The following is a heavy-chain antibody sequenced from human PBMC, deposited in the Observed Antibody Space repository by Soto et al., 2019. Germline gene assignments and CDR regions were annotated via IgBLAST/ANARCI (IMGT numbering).Heavy chain of an antibody. J-gene: IGHJ5*02. V-gene: IGHV4-30-4*01. CDR2: IYYSGST. CDR3: ARVSRVDGYFDP. Sequence: PSETLSLTCTVSGGSISSGDYYWRWIRQPPGKGLEWIGYIYYSGSTYYNPSLKSRVTISVDTSKNQFSLKLSSVTAADTAVYYCARVSRVDGYFDPWGQGTLVTVSS. D-gene: IGHD5-12*01. CDR1: GGSISSGDYY.